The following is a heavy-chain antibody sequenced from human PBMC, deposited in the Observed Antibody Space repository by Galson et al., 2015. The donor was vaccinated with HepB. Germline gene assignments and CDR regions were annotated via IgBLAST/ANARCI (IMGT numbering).Heavy chain of an antibody. Sequence: SLRLSCAASGFTVSNNYVRWVRQAPGKGLEWVSLIYSGGSTYYADSVKGRFSISRENSKNTRYLQMNSLRAEDTAVYYCARGGGEAAAIWGEGSQVTVSP. CDR2: IYSGGST. J-gene: IGHJ4*02. CDR1: GFTVSNNY. D-gene: IGHD6-13*01. CDR3: ARGGGEAAAI. V-gene: IGHV3-66*01.